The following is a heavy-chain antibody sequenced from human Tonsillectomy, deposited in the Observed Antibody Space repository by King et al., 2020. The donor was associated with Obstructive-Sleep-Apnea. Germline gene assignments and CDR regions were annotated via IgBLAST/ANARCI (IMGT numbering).Heavy chain of an antibody. Sequence: VQLQESGPGLVKPSETLSLTCTVSGGSISSYSWTWIRQPPGKGLEWIGVSFNTGSTNSNTSLKRRVTISIDTPKNQFSLKLSSVTAAATAVYYCARVWSTVVTNDAFDIWGQGTMVTVSS. J-gene: IGHJ3*02. CDR2: SFNTGST. CDR3: ARVWSTVVTNDAFDI. D-gene: IGHD4-23*01. V-gene: IGHV4-59*01. CDR1: GGSISSYS.